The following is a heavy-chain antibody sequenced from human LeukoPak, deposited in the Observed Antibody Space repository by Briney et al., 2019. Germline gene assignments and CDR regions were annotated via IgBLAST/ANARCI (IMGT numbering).Heavy chain of an antibody. CDR2: IIPIFGTA. CDR3: ACGIVLVVAATPSYYFDY. J-gene: IGHJ4*02. CDR1: GGTFSSYA. D-gene: IGHD2-15*01. Sequence: SVKVSXKASGGTFSSYAISWVRQAPGQGLEWMGRIIPIFGTANYAQKFQGRVTITTDESTSTAYMELSSLRSEDTAVYYCACGIVLVVAATPSYYFDYWGQGTLATVSS. V-gene: IGHV1-69*05.